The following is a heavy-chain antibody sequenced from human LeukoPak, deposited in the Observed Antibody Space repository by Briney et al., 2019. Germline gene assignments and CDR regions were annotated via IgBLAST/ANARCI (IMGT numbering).Heavy chain of an antibody. CDR2: TYYSGST. CDR3: AGYFDFRGAFDI. D-gene: IGHD3-9*01. CDR1: GGSISSSNYY. Sequence: SETLSLTCTVSGGSISSSNYYWDWIRQSPGKGLEWIGSTYYSGSTYYNPSLKSRVTISVDTSKNQFSLKLSSVTAADTAVYYCAGYFDFRGAFDIWGQGTMVTVSS. V-gene: IGHV4-39*01. J-gene: IGHJ3*02.